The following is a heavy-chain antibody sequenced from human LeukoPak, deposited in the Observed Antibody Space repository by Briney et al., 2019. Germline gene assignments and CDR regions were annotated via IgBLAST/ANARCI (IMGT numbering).Heavy chain of an antibody. V-gene: IGHV4-59*01. CDR3: ARGGWYSDS. D-gene: IGHD6-19*01. Sequence: SETLSLTCTASGVSINNNYWSWIRQPPGKGLEWIGYIYYNGNTNYNTSLKSRVTMSVDTSKNQFSLELSSVTAADTAVYYCARGGWYSDSWGQGTLVTVSS. CDR1: GVSINNNY. CDR2: IYYNGNT. J-gene: IGHJ4*02.